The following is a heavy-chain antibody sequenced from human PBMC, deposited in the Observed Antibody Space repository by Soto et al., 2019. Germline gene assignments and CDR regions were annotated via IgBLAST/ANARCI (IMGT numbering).Heavy chain of an antibody. V-gene: IGHV1-69*13. J-gene: IGHJ5*02. Sequence: ASVKVSCKASGGTLSSYAISWVRQAPGQGLEWMGGIIPIFGTANYAQKFQGRVTITADESTSTAYMELSSLRSEDTAVYYCARDLVAAAVDPNWSDPWGQGIRVTVSS. CDR1: GGTLSSYA. CDR2: IIPIFGTA. CDR3: ARDLVAAAVDPNWSDP. D-gene: IGHD6-13*01.